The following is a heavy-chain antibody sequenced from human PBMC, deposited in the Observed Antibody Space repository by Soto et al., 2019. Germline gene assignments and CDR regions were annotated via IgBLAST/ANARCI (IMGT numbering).Heavy chain of an antibody. V-gene: IGHV4-61*01. CDR3: ARVPRKWGYLDS. J-gene: IGHJ4*02. D-gene: IGHD1-26*01. CDR2: IYYSGST. Sequence: QVQLQESGPGLVKPSETLSLTCTVSGGSVSSGSYYWSWIRQPPGKGLEWIGYIYYSGSTNYNPSLKSRVTISVDTSKNQFSLKLSSVTAADTAVYSCARVPRKWGYLDSWGQGTLVTVSS. CDR1: GGSVSSGSYY.